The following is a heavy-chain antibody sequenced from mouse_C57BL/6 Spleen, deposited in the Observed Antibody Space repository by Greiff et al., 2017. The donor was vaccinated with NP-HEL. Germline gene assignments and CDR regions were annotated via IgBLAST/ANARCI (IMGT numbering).Heavy chain of an antibody. CDR3: AREDLITTRYFDY. V-gene: IGHV3-6*01. D-gene: IGHD1-1*01. Sequence: EVKLQESGPGLVKPSQSLSLTCSVTGYSITSGYYWNWIRQFPGNKLEWMGYISYDGSNNYNPSLKNRISITRDTSKNQFFLKLNSVTTEDTATYYCAREDLITTRYFDYWGQGTTLTVSS. CDR2: ISYDGSN. CDR1: GYSITSGYY. J-gene: IGHJ2*01.